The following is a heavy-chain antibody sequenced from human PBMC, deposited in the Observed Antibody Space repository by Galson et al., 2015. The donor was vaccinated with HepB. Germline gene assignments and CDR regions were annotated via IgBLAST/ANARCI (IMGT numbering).Heavy chain of an antibody. J-gene: IGHJ3*02. V-gene: IGHV1-18*01. CDR2: ISAYNGNT. Sequence: SVKVSCKASGYTFTSYGISWVRQAPGQGLEWMGWISAYNGNTNYAQKLQGRVTMTTDTSTSTAYMELRSLRSDDTAVYYCAIVVPAAIASDAFDIWGQGTMVTVSS. D-gene: IGHD2-2*02. CDR1: GYTFTSYG. CDR3: AIVVPAAIASDAFDI.